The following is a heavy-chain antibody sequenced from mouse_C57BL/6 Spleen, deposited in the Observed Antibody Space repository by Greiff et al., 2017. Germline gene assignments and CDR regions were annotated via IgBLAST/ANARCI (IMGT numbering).Heavy chain of an antibody. J-gene: IGHJ2*01. V-gene: IGHV1-52*01. CDR2: IDPSDSET. Sequence: QVQLQQPGAELVRPGSSVKLSCKASGYTFTSYWMHWVKQRPIQGLEWIGNIDPSDSETHYNQKFKDKATLTVDKSSSTAYMQLSSLTSEDSAVYYCARGHLRLLYFDYWGQGTTLTVSS. CDR1: GYTFTSYW. D-gene: IGHD3-2*02. CDR3: ARGHLRLLYFDY.